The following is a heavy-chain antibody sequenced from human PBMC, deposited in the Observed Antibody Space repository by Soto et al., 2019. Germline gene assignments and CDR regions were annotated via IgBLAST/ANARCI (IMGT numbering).Heavy chain of an antibody. J-gene: IGHJ3*02. CDR3: AKVTGYHDSSGYYPLDAFDI. V-gene: IGHV3-23*01. CDR1: GFTFSSYA. Sequence: LRLSCAASGFTFSSYAMSWVRQAPGKGLEWVSAISGSGGSTYYADSVKGRFTTSRDNSKNTLYLQMNSLRAEDTAVYYCAKVTGYHDSSGYYPLDAFDIWGQGTMVTVSS. D-gene: IGHD3-22*01. CDR2: ISGSGGST.